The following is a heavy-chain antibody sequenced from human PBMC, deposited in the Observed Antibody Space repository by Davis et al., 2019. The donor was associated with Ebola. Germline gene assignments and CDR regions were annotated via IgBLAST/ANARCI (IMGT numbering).Heavy chain of an antibody. V-gene: IGHV1/OR15-3*02. D-gene: IGHD3-3*02. CDR2: INAGNGNT. CDR3: ARDLSPKGFDY. Sequence: ASVTVSCKASGYIFTDYVVHWVRQAPGQRLEWMGWINAGNGNTKYSQKLQGRVTMTTDTSTSTAYMELRSLRSDDTAVYYCARDLSPKGFDYWGQGTLVTVSS. CDR1: GYIFTDYV. J-gene: IGHJ4*02.